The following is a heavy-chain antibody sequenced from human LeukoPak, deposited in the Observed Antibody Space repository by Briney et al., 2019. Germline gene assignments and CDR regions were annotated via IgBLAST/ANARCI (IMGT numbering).Heavy chain of an antibody. CDR2: VSVEGIGR. D-gene: IGHD4-11*01. J-gene: IGHJ4*02. CDR3: ATVTKVDSNY. V-gene: IGHV3-30*09. CDR1: GFTFSSYT. Sequence: GGSLRLSCAASGFTFSSYTFYWFRQAPGKGLEWVASVSVEGIGRYFPGSVEGRFAISRDDSKKSVFLQMSNLRPEDTAVYFCATVTKVDSNYWGQGTLVTVSS.